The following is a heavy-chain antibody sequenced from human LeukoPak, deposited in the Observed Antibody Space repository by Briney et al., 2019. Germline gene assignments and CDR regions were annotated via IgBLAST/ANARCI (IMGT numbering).Heavy chain of an antibody. CDR3: ARGRRGGSSWYLYYYMDV. Sequence: PGGSLRLSCAASGFTFSSYGMHWVRQAPGKGLEWVAVISYDGSNKYYADSVKGRFTISRDNSKNTLYLQMNSLRAEDTAVYYCARGRRGGSSWYLYYYMDVWGKGTTVTISS. V-gene: IGHV3-30*03. CDR1: GFTFSSYG. CDR2: ISYDGSNK. D-gene: IGHD6-13*01. J-gene: IGHJ6*03.